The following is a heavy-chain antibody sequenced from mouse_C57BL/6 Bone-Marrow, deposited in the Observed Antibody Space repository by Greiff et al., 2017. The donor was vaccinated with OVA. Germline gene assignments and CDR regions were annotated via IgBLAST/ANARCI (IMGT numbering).Heavy chain of an antibody. D-gene: IGHD2-1*01. CDR2: IDPSDSYT. CDR3: ERDYYGNPYAMDY. CDR1: GYTFTSYW. V-gene: IGHV1-59*01. J-gene: IGHJ4*01. Sequence: QVQLQQPGAELVRPGTSVKLSCKASGYTFTSYWMHWVKQRPGQGLEWIGVIDPSDSYTNYNQKFKGKATLTVDTSSSTAYMQLSSLTSEDSEVDDCERDYYGNPYAMDYWGQGTSVTVSS.